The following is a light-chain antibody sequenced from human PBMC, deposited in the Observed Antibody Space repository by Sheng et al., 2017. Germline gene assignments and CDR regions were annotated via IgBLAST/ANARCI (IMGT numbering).Light chain of an antibody. J-gene: IGLJ1*01. CDR3: CSFAGGYTFX. V-gene: IGLV2-11*01. CDR1: SRDVGSYNY. Sequence: QSALTQPRSVSGSPGQSVTISCTGTSRDVGSYNYVSWYQQHPGKAPKLMIYDITQRPSGVPDRFSGSKSGNTASLTISGLQAEDEADYHCCSFAGGYTFXFGTGTKVTVL. CDR2: DIT.